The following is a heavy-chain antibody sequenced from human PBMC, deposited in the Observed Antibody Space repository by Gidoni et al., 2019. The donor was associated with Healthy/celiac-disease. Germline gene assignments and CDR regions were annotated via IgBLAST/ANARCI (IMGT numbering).Heavy chain of an antibody. CDR1: GGSFSGYY. D-gene: IGHD3-10*01. CDR2: INHSGST. Sequence: QVQLQQWGAGLLKPSETLSLTCAVYGGSFSGYYWSWIRQPPGKGLEWIGEINHSGSTNYNPSLKSRVTISVDTSKNQFSLKLSSVTAADTAVYYCAREGKAAHTGSYYSRWGQGTLVTVSS. V-gene: IGHV4-34*01. CDR3: AREGKAAHTGSYYSR. J-gene: IGHJ4*02.